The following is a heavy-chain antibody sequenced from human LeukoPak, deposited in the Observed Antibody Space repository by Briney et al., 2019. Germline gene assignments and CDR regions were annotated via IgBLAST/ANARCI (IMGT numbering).Heavy chain of an antibody. Sequence: GGSLRLSCAASEFSVGSNYMTWVRQAPGKGLEWVANINEDGSEKYYADSVEGRFTISRDDAKNSLDLQMSSLNAEDTAVYYCARSKIDYWGQGTLVTVSS. V-gene: IGHV3-7*01. CDR1: EFSVGSNY. J-gene: IGHJ4*02. D-gene: IGHD4-11*01. CDR3: ARSKIDY. CDR2: INEDGSEK.